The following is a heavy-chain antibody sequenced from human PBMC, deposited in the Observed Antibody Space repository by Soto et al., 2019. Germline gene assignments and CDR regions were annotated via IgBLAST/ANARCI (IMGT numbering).Heavy chain of an antibody. J-gene: IGHJ4*02. D-gene: IGHD6-6*01. V-gene: IGHV3-30*02. CDR2: MSYDGSDT. CDR3: TIARVADSALDH. Sequence: GGSLRLSCVGSGFIFSNNVMHWVRQTPGKGLEWVAFMSYDGSDTFYADSVKGRFTISRDNSKNTLFLHMSNLRAEDTAMYYCTIARVADSALDHWGQGTLVTVSS. CDR1: GFIFSNNV.